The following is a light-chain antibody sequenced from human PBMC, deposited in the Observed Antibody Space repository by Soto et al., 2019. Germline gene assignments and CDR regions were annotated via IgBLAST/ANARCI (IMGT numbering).Light chain of an antibody. V-gene: IGLV1-44*01. CDR3: AAWDGSLNVVL. Sequence: QSVLTQPPSASGTPGQRVTISCSGSSSNIGTNTVNWYQQFPRSAPKLLMYSSNQRPSGVPDRFSGSKSGTSASLAISGLQSEDAADYYCAAWDGSLNVVLFGGGTKVTVL. J-gene: IGLJ3*02. CDR1: SSNIGTNT. CDR2: SSN.